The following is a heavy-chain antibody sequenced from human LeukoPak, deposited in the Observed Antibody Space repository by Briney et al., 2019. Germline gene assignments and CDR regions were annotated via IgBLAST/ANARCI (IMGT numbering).Heavy chain of an antibody. V-gene: IGHV1-24*01. J-gene: IGHJ5*02. D-gene: IGHD3-10*01. CDR1: GYTLTELS. Sequence: ASVTVSCKVSGYTLTELSMHWVRQAPGKGLEWMGGFDPEDGETIYAQKFQGRVTMTEDTSTDTAYMELSSLRSEDTAVYYCATGMSMVRGVIHNWFDPWGQGTLVTVSS. CDR3: ATGMSMVRGVIHNWFDP. CDR2: FDPEDGET.